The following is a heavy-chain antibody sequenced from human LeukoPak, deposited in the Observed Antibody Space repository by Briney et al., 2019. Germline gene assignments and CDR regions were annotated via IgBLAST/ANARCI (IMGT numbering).Heavy chain of an antibody. D-gene: IGHD6-13*01. V-gene: IGHV4-34*01. CDR1: GGSFSGYY. CDR2: INHSGST. J-gene: IGHJ4*02. CDR3: AREYKQQGSYYFDY. Sequence: SETLSLTCAVYGGSFSGYYWSWIRQPPGKGLEWIGEINHSGSTNYNPSLKSRVTISVDTSKNQFSLKLSSVTAEDTAVYYCAREYKQQGSYYFDYWGQGTLVTVSS.